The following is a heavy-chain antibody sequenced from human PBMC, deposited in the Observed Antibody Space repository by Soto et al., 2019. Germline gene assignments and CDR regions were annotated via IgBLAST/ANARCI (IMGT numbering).Heavy chain of an antibody. CDR3: ANHDYGRNSRQC. Sequence: EVQLLESGGGLVQPGGSLRLSCAASGFTFSSYAMSWVRQAPGKGLEWVSAISDSGGSTYYADSVKGRFTISRDNSKNTLYLQMNSLRAEDTAVYYCANHDYGRNSRQCWGQGTLVTVSS. J-gene: IGHJ4*02. CDR2: ISDSGGST. CDR1: GFTFSSYA. V-gene: IGHV3-23*01. D-gene: IGHD4-17*01.